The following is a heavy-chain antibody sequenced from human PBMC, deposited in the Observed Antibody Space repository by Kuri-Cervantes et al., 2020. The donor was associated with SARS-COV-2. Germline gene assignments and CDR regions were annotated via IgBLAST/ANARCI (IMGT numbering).Heavy chain of an antibody. CDR2: IRGKAYGGTT. D-gene: IGHD3-3*01. V-gene: IGHV3-49*04. J-gene: IGHJ4*02. CDR1: GFTFGDYA. CDR3: TSNDFWSGYSLY. Sequence: GESLKISCTASGFTFGDYAMSWVRQAPGKGLEWVGFIRGKAYGGTTEYAASVKGRFTISRDDSKSIAYLQMNSLKTEDTAVYYCTSNDFWSGYSLYWGQGTLVTVSS.